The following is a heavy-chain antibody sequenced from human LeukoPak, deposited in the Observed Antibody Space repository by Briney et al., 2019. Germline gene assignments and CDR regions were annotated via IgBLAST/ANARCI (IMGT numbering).Heavy chain of an antibody. CDR1: GYTFTGYY. J-gene: IGHJ4*02. Sequence: ASVKVSCKASGYTFTGYYMHWVRQAPGQGLEWMGWINPNSGGTNYAQKFQGRVTMTRDTSISTAYMELSRLRSDDTAVYYCARHGYYDSSGSYYFDYWGQGTLATVSS. CDR3: ARHGYYDSSGSYYFDY. CDR2: INPNSGGT. D-gene: IGHD3-22*01. V-gene: IGHV1-2*02.